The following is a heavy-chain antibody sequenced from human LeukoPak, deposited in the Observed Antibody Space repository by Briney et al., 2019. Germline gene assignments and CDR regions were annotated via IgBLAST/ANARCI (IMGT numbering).Heavy chain of an antibody. CDR2: IRSKAYGGTT. D-gene: IGHD3-10*01. Sequence: GGSLRLSCTASGFTFGDYAMSWVRQAPGKGLEWVGFIRSKAYGGTTEYAASVKGRFTISRDDSKSIAYLQMNSLKTEDTAVYYCTFGSGSYTYWGQGTLVTVSS. J-gene: IGHJ4*02. V-gene: IGHV3-49*04. CDR1: GFTFGDYA. CDR3: TFGSGSYTY.